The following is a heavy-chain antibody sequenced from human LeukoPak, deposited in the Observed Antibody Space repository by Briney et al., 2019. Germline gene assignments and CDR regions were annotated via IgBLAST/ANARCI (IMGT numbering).Heavy chain of an antibody. CDR1: GYTFSNYG. D-gene: IGHD3-22*01. J-gene: IGHJ4*02. CDR2: ISAYNGNT. CDR3: ARDRIPTYYYDSSGLVY. Sequence: ASVKVSCKASGYTFSNYGITWVRQAPGQGLEWMGWISAYNGNTNYAQKLQGRVTMTTDTSTSTAYMELRSLRSDDTAVYYCARDRIPTYYYDSSGLVYWGQGTLVTVSS. V-gene: IGHV1-18*01.